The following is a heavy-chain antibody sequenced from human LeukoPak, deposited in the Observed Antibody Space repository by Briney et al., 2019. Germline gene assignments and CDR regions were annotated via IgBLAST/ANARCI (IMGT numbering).Heavy chain of an antibody. V-gene: IGHV3-9*01. CDR1: GFTFADYA. J-gene: IGHJ6*02. CDR3: AKEDYYYYGMDV. Sequence: GRSLRLSCAASGFTFADYAMHWVRQAPGKGLEWVSGISWNSGSIGYADSVKGRFTISRDNAKNSLYLQMNSLRAEDTALYYCAKEDYYYYGMDVWGQGTTVTVSS. CDR2: ISWNSGSI.